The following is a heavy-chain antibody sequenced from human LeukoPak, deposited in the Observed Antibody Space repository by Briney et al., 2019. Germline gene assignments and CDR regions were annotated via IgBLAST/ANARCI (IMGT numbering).Heavy chain of an antibody. J-gene: IGHJ6*03. CDR3: ARAPGDYDSSGYRYHYYYMDV. V-gene: IGHV3-21*04. CDR2: ISSSSYI. CDR1: GFTFSSYS. D-gene: IGHD3-22*01. Sequence: PGGSLRLSCAASGFTFSSYSMNWVRQAPGKGLEWVSSISSSSYIYYADSVKGRFTISRDNAKNSLYLQMNSLRAEDTAVYYCARAPGDYDSSGYRYHYYYMDVWGKGTTVTVSS.